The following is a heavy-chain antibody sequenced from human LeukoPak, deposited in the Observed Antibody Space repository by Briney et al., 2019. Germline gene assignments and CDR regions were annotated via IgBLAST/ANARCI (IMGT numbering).Heavy chain of an antibody. J-gene: IGHJ4*02. CDR3: ARIRGAAAPFDY. CDR1: GFTFSDYY. CDR2: ISGSSSYI. V-gene: IGHV3-11*06. D-gene: IGHD6-13*01. Sequence: PGGSLRLSCVASGFTFSDYYMSWIRQAPGKGLEWVSYISGSSSYIYYADSVKGRFTISRDNAKTSLYLQMNSLRAEDTAVYYCARIRGAAAPFDYWGQGTLVTVSS.